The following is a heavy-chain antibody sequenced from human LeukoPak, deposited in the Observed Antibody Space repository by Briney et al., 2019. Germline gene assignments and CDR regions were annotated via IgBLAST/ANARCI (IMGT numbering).Heavy chain of an antibody. Sequence: GGSLRLSCAASGFTFSSYAMGWVRQAPGKGLEWLSVISTGGSTNYADSVKGRFTISRDNSKNILYLQMNSLRAEDTAVYYCARDDYYDSSGLDYWGQGILVTVSS. CDR1: GFTFSSYA. D-gene: IGHD3-22*01. V-gene: IGHV3-23*01. CDR2: ISTGGST. J-gene: IGHJ4*02. CDR3: ARDDYYDSSGLDY.